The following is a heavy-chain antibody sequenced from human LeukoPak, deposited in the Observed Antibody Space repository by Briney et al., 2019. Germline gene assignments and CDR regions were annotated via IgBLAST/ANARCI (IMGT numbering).Heavy chain of an antibody. CDR1: GYTFTSYG. CDR3: AREAPIVGATPLFDY. D-gene: IGHD1-26*01. Sequence: GASVKVSCKASGYTFTSYGISWVRQAPGQGLEWMGWINPNSGGTNYAQKFQGRVTMTRDTSISTAYMELSRLRSDDTAVYYCAREAPIVGATPLFDYWGQGTLVTVSS. J-gene: IGHJ4*02. V-gene: IGHV1-2*02. CDR2: INPNSGGT.